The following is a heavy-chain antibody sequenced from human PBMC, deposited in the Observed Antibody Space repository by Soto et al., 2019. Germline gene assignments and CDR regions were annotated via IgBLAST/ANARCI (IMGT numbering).Heavy chain of an antibody. D-gene: IGHD1-26*01. CDR3: ARIPSGTYSFDY. J-gene: IGHJ4*02. CDR1: GGTFRSYT. V-gene: IGHV1-69*02. CDR2: IIPILGIA. Sequence: ASVTVSCPASGGTFRSYTISWVRQAPGQGLEWMGRIIPILGIANYAQKFQGRVTITADKSTSTAYMELSSLRSEDTAVYYCARIPSGTYSFDYWGQGTLVTVSS.